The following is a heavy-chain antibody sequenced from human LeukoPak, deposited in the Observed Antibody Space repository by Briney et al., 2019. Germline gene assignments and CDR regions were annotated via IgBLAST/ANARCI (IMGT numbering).Heavy chain of an antibody. CDR1: GYTFTSYD. J-gene: IGHJ5*02. D-gene: IGHD6-13*01. CDR3: ARAPRRGSSSWPRNWFDP. CDR2: MNPNSGNT. V-gene: IGHV1-8*01. Sequence: ASVKVSCKASGYTFTSYDINWVRRATGQGLEWMGWMNPNSGNTGYAQKFQGRVTMTRNTSISTAYMELSSLRSEDTAVYYCARAPRRGSSSWPRNWFDPWGQGTLVTVSS.